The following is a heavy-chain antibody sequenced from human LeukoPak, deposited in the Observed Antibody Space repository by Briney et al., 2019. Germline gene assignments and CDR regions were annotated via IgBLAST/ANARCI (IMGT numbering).Heavy chain of an antibody. CDR1: GYTFTSYG. D-gene: IGHD6-19*01. CDR3: ARSRIAVANNWFDP. J-gene: IGHJ5*02. V-gene: IGHV1-18*01. Sequence: GASVKVSCKASGYTFTSYGISWVRQAPGQGLEWMGWISAYNGNTNYAQKLQGRVTMTTDTSTSTAYMELRSLRSEDTAVYYCARSRIAVANNWFDPWGQGTLVTVSS. CDR2: ISAYNGNT.